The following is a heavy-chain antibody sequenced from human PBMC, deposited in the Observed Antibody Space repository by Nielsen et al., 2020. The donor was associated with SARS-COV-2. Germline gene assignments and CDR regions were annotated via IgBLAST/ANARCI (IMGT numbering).Heavy chain of an antibody. Sequence: ASVKVSCKASGYTFTSYDINWVRQATGQGLEWMGWMNPNSGNTGYAQKFQGRVTMTRNTSISTAYMELSSLRSEDTAVYYCAREFALRDTAYFDYWGQGTLVTVSS. CDR1: GYTFTSYD. V-gene: IGHV1-8*01. D-gene: IGHD5-18*01. CDR3: AREFALRDTAYFDY. J-gene: IGHJ4*02. CDR2: MNPNSGNT.